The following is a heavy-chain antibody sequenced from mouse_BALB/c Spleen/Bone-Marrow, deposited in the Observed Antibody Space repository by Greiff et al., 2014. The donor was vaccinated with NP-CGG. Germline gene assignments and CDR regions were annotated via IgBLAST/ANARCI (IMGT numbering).Heavy chain of an antibody. CDR2: IDPENGDT. V-gene: IGHV14-4*02. D-gene: IGHD2-3*01. Sequence: EVQLQQSGAELVRSGASVKLSCTASGFNIKDYYMHWVKQRPEQGLEWIGWIDPENGDTEYAPKFQGKATMTADTSSNTAYLQLSSLTPEDTAVYYCNGGYYEAWFAYWGQGTLVTVSA. CDR1: GFNIKDYY. J-gene: IGHJ3*01. CDR3: NGGYYEAWFAY.